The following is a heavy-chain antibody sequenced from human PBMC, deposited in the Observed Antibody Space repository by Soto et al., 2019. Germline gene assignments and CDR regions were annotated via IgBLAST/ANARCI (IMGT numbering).Heavy chain of an antibody. CDR2: IYYSGST. D-gene: IGHD3-10*01. CDR1: GGSVSSGSYY. Sequence: SETLSLTCTVSGGSVSSGSYYWSWIRQPPGKGLEWIGYIYYSGSTNYNPSLKSRVTISVDTSKNQFSLKLSSVTAADTAVYYCARDGGYSGFDYWGQGTLVTVSS. V-gene: IGHV4-61*01. J-gene: IGHJ4*02. CDR3: ARDGGYSGFDY.